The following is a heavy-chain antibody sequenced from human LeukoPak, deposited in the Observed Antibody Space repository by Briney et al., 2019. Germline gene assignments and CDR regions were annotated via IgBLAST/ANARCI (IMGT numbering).Heavy chain of an antibody. CDR2: ISSSSSTI. CDR3: ARSRVDIVVVPAARNVYYYYGMDV. V-gene: IGHV3-21*04. J-gene: IGHJ6*02. Sequence: PGGSLRLSCAASGFTFSSYSMNWVRQAPGKGLEWVSSISSSSSTIYYADSVKGRFTISRDNAKNSLYLQMNSLRAEDTAVYYCARSRVDIVVVPAARNVYYYYGMDVRGQGTTVTVSS. CDR1: GFTFSSYS. D-gene: IGHD2-2*03.